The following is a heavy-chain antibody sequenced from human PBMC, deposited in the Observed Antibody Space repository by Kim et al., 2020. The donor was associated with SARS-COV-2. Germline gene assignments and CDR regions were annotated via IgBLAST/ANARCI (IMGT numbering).Heavy chain of an antibody. D-gene: IGHD6-6*01. CDR1: GGSFSGYY. J-gene: IGHJ4*02. CDR3: ARGGRIEYSSTRRYVY. Sequence: SETLSLTCAVYGGSFSGYYWSWIRQPPGKGLEWIGEINHSGSTNYNPSLKSRVTISVDTSKNQFSLKLSSVTAADTAVYYCARGGRIEYSSTRRYVYWGQGTLVTVSS. CDR2: INHSGST. V-gene: IGHV4-34*01.